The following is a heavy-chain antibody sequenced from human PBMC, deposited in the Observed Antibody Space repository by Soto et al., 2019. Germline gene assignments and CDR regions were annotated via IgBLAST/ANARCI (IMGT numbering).Heavy chain of an antibody. V-gene: IGHV4-39*01. CDR2: IYYSGNT. Sequence: QLQLQESGPGLVKPSETLSLTCTVSGGSISSSPYYWSWIRQPPGKGLEWIGSIYYSGNTHYSLSLRSQFTTSLDTSKDQFSLNLSSVTAADTAVYYCSRHTGPTAGMRWFDPWGQGTLVTVSS. CDR3: SRHTGPTAGMRWFDP. J-gene: IGHJ5*02. CDR1: GGSISSSPYY. D-gene: IGHD2-2*01.